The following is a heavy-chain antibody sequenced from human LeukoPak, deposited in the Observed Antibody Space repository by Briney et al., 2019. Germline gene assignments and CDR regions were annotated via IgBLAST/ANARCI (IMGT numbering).Heavy chain of an antibody. CDR2: IYYSGST. V-gene: IGHV4-39*07. J-gene: IGHJ4*02. Sequence: SETLSLTCTVSGGSISSSNYYWGWIRQPPGKGLEWIGSIYYSGSTYYNPSLKSRVTISVDTSKNQFSLELSSVTAADTAVFYCASGTWGFYDTTVGVYWGQGTLVTVSS. CDR1: GGSISSSNYY. CDR3: ASGTWGFYDTTVGVY. D-gene: IGHD3-22*01.